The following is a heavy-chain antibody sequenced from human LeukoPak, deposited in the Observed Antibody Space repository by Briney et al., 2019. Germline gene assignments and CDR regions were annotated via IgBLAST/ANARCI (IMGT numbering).Heavy chain of an antibody. D-gene: IGHD6-19*01. J-gene: IGHJ3*02. Sequence: GESLKISCNGSGYSFTSYWIGWVRQMPGKGLEWMGIIYPGDSDTRYSPSFQGQVTISADKSFSTAYLQWSSLKASDTAMYYCARQRYTSGLDAFDIWGQGTMVTVSS. CDR2: IYPGDSDT. V-gene: IGHV5-51*01. CDR1: GYSFTSYW. CDR3: ARQRYTSGLDAFDI.